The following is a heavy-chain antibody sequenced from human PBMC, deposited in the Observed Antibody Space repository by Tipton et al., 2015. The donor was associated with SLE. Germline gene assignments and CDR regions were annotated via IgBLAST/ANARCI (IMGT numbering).Heavy chain of an antibody. D-gene: IGHD3-10*01. CDR2: IYSGGST. V-gene: IGHV3-53*01. Sequence: SLRLSCAASGFTVSSNYMSWVRQAPGKGLEWVSVIYSGGSTYYADSVKGRFTISRDNSKNTLYLQMNSLRAEDTAVYYCAKVPSGSYYIAYYYYYMDVWGKGTTVTVSS. CDR3: AKVPSGSYYIAYYYYYMDV. J-gene: IGHJ6*03. CDR1: GFTVSSNY.